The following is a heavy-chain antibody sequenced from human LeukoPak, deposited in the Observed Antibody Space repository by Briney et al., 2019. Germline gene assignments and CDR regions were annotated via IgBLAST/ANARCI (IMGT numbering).Heavy chain of an antibody. Sequence: SETLSLTCTGSGVSISSSYWSWVRQPPGKGLEWVGSICYSGSTNYNPSLTRRVTISLNPSKNQFSLKMSSVTAADTAVYYCARRRGGFWSDYYAFDYWGEGTLVTISS. CDR2: ICYSGST. J-gene: IGHJ4*02. V-gene: IGHV4-59*08. CDR3: ARRRGGFWSDYYAFDY. D-gene: IGHD3-3*01. CDR1: GVSISSSY.